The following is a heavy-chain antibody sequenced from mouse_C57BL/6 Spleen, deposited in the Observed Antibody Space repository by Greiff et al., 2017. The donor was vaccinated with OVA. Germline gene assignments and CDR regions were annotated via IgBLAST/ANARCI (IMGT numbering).Heavy chain of an antibody. CDR3: ARLGLRAYYAMDY. V-gene: IGHV1-61*01. CDR1: GYTFTSYW. Sequence: VQLQQPGAELVRPGSSVKLSCKASGYTFTSYWMDWVKQRPGQGLEWIGNIYPSDSETHYNQKFKDKATLTVDKSSSTAYMQLSSLTSEDSAVYDCARLGLRAYYAMDYWGQGTSVTVSS. J-gene: IGHJ4*01. D-gene: IGHD2-4*01. CDR2: IYPSDSET.